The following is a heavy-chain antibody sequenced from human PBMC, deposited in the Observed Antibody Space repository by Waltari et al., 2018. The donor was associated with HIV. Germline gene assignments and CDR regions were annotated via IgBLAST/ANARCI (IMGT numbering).Heavy chain of an antibody. CDR1: GFTFGTYA. CDR3: ARRRGCSGTSCFFDS. D-gene: IGHD2-2*01. J-gene: IGHJ4*02. CDR2: ISGGGDST. V-gene: IGHV3-23*01. Sequence: PGGSLRLSCLVSGFTFGTYAMSWVRQVPGEGLEWVSGISGGGDSTYYADSVRGRFTISRDNSKNALYLQMSSLRVEDTAIYYCARRRGCSGTSCFFDSWGQGTLVSVSA.